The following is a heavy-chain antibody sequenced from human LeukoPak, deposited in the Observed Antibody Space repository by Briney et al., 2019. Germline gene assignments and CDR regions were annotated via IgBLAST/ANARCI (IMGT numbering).Heavy chain of an antibody. J-gene: IGHJ6*03. D-gene: IGHD6-13*01. CDR3: ARDSSGSSWYRSRYYYYMDG. Sequence: GGSLRLSCAASGFTFSSYWMSWVRLAPGKGLEWVANIKQDGSEKYYVDSVRGRFSISRDNAKNSLYLQMNSLRAEDTAVYYCARDSSGSSWYRSRYYYYMDGWGKGTTVSVSS. CDR2: IKQDGSEK. CDR1: GFTFSSYW. V-gene: IGHV3-7*01.